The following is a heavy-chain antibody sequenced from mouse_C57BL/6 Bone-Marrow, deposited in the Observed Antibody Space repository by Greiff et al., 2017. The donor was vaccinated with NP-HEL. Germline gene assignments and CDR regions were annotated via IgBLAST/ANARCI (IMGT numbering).Heavy chain of an antibody. J-gene: IGHJ4*01. CDR3: ARGDYGSSRFGYAKDQ. V-gene: IGHV1-80*01. D-gene: IGHD1-1*01. CDR1: GYAFSSYW. CDR2: IYPGDGDT. Sequence: QVQLQQSGAELVKPGASVKISCKASGYAFSSYWMNWVKERPGKGLEWIGQIYPGDGDTKYNGKFKGKATLTADKSSSTAYMQVSSLTSEDSAVFFWARGDYGSSRFGYAKDQWGQGTPGTGSS.